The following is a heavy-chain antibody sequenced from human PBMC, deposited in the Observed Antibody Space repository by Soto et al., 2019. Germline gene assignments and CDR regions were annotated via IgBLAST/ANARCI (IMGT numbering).Heavy chain of an antibody. CDR2: IYPGDSDT. CDR1: GYSFTSYW. Sequence: GESLKISCKVSGYSFTSYWIAWVRQMSGKGLEWMGIIYPGDSDTRYSPSFQGQVTISADKSISTAYLQWRSLKASDTAMYYCATSNFRRGVYYYYGMDVWGQGTTVTVSS. D-gene: IGHD3-16*01. V-gene: IGHV5-51*01. J-gene: IGHJ6*02. CDR3: ATSNFRRGVYYYYGMDV.